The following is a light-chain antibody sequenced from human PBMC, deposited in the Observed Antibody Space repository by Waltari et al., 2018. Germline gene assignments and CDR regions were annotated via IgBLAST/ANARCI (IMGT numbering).Light chain of an antibody. CDR1: QSLLHTNGHYY. CDR3: MQALQTWT. CDR2: AAS. Sequence: EIVMNQSPLSLSVTLGEPASISCTPSQSLLHTNGHYYLDWYLQKPGQSPQLLIYAASNRAPGVPDRFSGSGSGRDFTLTISRVEADDFGTYFCMQALQTWTFGQGTKVDMK. V-gene: IGKV2-28*01. J-gene: IGKJ1*01.